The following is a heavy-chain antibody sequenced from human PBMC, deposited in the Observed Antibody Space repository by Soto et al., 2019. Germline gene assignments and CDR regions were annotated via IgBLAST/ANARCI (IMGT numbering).Heavy chain of an antibody. CDR3: ARPFSSGWYGDVDF. Sequence: QVQLVESGGGVVQPGRSLRLSCAASGFAFSSYAMHWVRRAPGKGLEWVAVISYDASNQYYADSVKGRFTISRDNSKKTMYLQMSSLRAEDTAVYYCARPFSSGWYGDVDFWGQGTLVAVSS. D-gene: IGHD6-19*01. V-gene: IGHV3-30-3*01. CDR2: ISYDASNQ. CDR1: GFAFSSYA. J-gene: IGHJ4*02.